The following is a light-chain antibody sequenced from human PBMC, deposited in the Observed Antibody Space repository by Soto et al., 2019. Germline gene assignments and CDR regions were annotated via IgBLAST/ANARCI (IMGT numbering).Light chain of an antibody. Sequence: DIQTTQSPSTLSASVGDRVTITCRASQSISSWLAWYQQKPGKAPKLLIYKASSLESGVPSRFSGSGSGTEFTLTISSLQPVDFATYYCQQYNSYLYTFGQGTKLEIK. CDR3: QQYNSYLYT. J-gene: IGKJ2*01. CDR1: QSISSW. CDR2: KAS. V-gene: IGKV1-5*03.